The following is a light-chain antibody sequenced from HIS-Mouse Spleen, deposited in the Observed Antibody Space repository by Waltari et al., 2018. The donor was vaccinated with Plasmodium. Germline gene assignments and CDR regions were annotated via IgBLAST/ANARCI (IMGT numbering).Light chain of an antibody. CDR3: QQYGSSPYT. V-gene: IGKV3-20*01. CDR1: QSVSRSY. Sequence: EIVLTQSPGTLSLSPVERATLACRASQSVSRSYLAWYQQKPGPAPRLLIYGASSRATGIPDRFSGSGSGKDFTLTISRLEPEDFAVYYCQQYGSSPYTFGQGTKLEIK. J-gene: IGKJ2*01. CDR2: GAS.